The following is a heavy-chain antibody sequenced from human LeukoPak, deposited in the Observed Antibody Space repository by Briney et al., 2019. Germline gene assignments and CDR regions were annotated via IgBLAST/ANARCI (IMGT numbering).Heavy chain of an antibody. D-gene: IGHD2-2*01. CDR3: AADRYCSSTSCNPYYFDY. CDR2: IVVGSGNT. J-gene: IGHJ4*02. V-gene: IGHV1-58*01. Sequence: SVKVSCKASGYTFTSSAVQWVRQARGQRLEWIGWIVVGSGNTNYAQKFQERVTITRDMSTSTAYMELSSLRSEDTAVYYCAADRYCSSTSCNPYYFDYWGQGTLVTVSS. CDR1: GYTFTSSA.